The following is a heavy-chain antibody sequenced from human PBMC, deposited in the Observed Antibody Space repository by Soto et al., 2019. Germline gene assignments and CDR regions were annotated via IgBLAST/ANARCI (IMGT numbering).Heavy chain of an antibody. Sequence: GKGLEWIGYIYYSGSTNYNPSLKSRVTISVDTSKNQFSLKLSSVTAADTAAYYCAREQVYYDSSGYMGAVYYYYGMDVWGQGTTVTVS. V-gene: IGHV4-59*01. J-gene: IGHJ6*02. CDR3: AREQVYYDSSGYMGAVYYYYGMDV. CDR2: IYYSGST. D-gene: IGHD3-22*01.